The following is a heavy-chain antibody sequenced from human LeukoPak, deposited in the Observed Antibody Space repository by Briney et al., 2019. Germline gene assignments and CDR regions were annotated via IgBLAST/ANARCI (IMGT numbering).Heavy chain of an antibody. Sequence: GGSLRLSCAASGFTFSSYGMHWVRQAPGKGLEWVAFMRYDGSNKYYADSVKGRFTISRDNSKNTLYLQMNSLRAEDTAVYYCAGAVTTFRAFDIWGQGTMVTVSS. CDR2: MRYDGSNK. J-gene: IGHJ3*02. CDR1: GFTFSSYG. V-gene: IGHV3-30*02. D-gene: IGHD4-17*01. CDR3: AGAVTTFRAFDI.